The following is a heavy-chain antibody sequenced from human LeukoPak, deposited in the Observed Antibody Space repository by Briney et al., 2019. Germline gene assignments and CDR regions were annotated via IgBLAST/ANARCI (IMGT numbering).Heavy chain of an antibody. D-gene: IGHD6-19*01. CDR2: ISSSSSTI. CDR3: ARGAVAGTTETYYFDY. J-gene: IGHJ4*02. V-gene: IGHV3-48*01. CDR1: GFSFSRHS. Sequence: PGGSLRLSCAASGFSFSRHSMNWVRQAPGKGLEWVSYISSSSSTIYYADSVKGRFTISRDNAKNSLYLQMNSLRAEDTAVYYCARGAVAGTTETYYFDYWGQGTLVTVSS.